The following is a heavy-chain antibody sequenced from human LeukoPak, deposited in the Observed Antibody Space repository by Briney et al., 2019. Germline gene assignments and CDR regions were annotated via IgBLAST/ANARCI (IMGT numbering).Heavy chain of an antibody. Sequence: SETLSLTCTVSGYSISSGYYWGWIRQPPGKRLEWIGSIYHSGSTYYNPSLKSRVTISVDTSKNQFSLKLSSVTAADTAVYYCARAEWLLTDYWGQGTLVTVSS. J-gene: IGHJ4*02. CDR1: GYSISSGYY. CDR3: ARAEWLLTDY. V-gene: IGHV4-38-2*02. CDR2: IYHSGST. D-gene: IGHD3-3*01.